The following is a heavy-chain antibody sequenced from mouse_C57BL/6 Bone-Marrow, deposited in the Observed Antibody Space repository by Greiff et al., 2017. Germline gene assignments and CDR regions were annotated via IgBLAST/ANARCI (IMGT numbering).Heavy chain of an antibody. D-gene: IGHD2-4*01. Sequence: VKLKQSGPGLVQPSQSLSITCTVSGFSLTSYGVHWVRQSPGKGLEWLGVIWSGGSTDYNAAFISRLSISKDNSKSQVFFKMNSLQADDTAIYYCASYYDYDGRYYYAMDYWGQGTSVTVSS. CDR1: GFSLTSYG. V-gene: IGHV2-2*01. CDR2: IWSGGST. J-gene: IGHJ4*01. CDR3: ASYYDYDGRYYYAMDY.